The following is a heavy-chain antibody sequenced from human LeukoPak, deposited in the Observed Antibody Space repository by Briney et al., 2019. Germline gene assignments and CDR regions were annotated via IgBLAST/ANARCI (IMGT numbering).Heavy chain of an antibody. CDR2: FYYSGST. CDR1: GGSISSYY. J-gene: IGHJ5*02. Sequence: KPSETLSLTCTVSGGSISSYYWSWIRQPPGKGLEWIGYFYYSGSTNYNPSLKSRVTMSVDTSKNHFSLKLSSVTAADTAVYYCARRLKGAGNTRDPWFDPWGQRTLVTVSS. CDR3: ARRLKGAGNTRDPWFDP. D-gene: IGHD5-24*01. V-gene: IGHV4-59*08.